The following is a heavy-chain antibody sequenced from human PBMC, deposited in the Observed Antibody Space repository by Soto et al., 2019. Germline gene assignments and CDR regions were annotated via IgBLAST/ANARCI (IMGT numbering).Heavy chain of an antibody. CDR1: GFTFSSYG. V-gene: IGHV3-33*01. CDR3: ARDTRVGATHSDAFDI. D-gene: IGHD1-26*01. J-gene: IGHJ3*02. CDR2: IWYDGSNK. Sequence: GGSLRLSCAASGFTFSSYGMHWVRQAPGKGLEWVAVIWYDGSNKYYADSVKGRFTISRDNSKNTLYLQMNSLRAEDTAVYYCARDTRVGATHSDAFDIWGQGTMVTVSS.